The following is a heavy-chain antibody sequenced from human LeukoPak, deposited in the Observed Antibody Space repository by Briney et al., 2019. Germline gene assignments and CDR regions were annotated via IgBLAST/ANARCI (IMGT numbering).Heavy chain of an antibody. Sequence: PSEPLSLPCTVSGGPISSSIHYWGWICQPPGKVLEWIGNTYYSGSTFCNPSLKSRVTISVDTSKNQFSLKLSSVTAADTAVYYCARIPLKDSDTSGYEYWGQGTLVTVSS. CDR3: ARIPLKDSDTSGYEY. CDR2: TYYSGST. J-gene: IGHJ4*02. D-gene: IGHD3-22*01. V-gene: IGHV4-39*01. CDR1: GGPISSSIHY.